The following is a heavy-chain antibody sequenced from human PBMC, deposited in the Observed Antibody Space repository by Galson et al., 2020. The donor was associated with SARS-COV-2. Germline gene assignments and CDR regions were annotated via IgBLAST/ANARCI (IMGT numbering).Heavy chain of an antibody. CDR1: GFTFSSYD. J-gene: IGHJ6*02. CDR3: ARGGVAGTVYYYHCMDV. D-gene: IGHD6-19*01. CDR2: IDTADKT. V-gene: IGHV3-13*04. Sequence: GESLKISCAASGFTFSSYDMHWVRQPTGKGLEWVSVIDTADKTYYPGSVKGRFTISRDNAKNSLYLQMNSLRAGDTAVYYCARGGVAGTVYYYHCMDVWGQGTTVTVSS.